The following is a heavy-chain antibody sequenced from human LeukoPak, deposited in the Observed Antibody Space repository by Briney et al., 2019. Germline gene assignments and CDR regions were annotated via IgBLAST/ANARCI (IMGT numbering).Heavy chain of an antibody. J-gene: IGHJ3*02. V-gene: IGHV4-39*07. CDR1: GGSIISSDYH. D-gene: IGHD6-13*01. Sequence: SETLSLTCTVSGGSIISSDYHWGWVRQPPGKGLEWIGTISYSGNTDYNPSLRSRVTISVDTSKNQFSLKLSSVTAADTAVYYCARAAGKFHGAFDIWGQGTMVTVSS. CDR2: ISYSGNT. CDR3: ARAAGKFHGAFDI.